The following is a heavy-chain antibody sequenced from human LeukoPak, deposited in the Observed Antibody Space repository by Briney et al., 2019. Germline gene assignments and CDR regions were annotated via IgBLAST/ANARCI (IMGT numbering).Heavy chain of an antibody. CDR1: GYTLTSYG. J-gene: IGHJ6*02. Sequence: GASVKVSCKASGYTLTSYGISWVRQAPGQGLEWMGWISAYNGNTNYAQKLQGRVTMTTDTSTSTAYMELRSLRSDDTAVYYCARENGLFIIGSAMVRVSTGDETGMDVWGQGTTVTVSS. V-gene: IGHV1-18*01. CDR3: ARENGLFIIGSAMVRVSTGDETGMDV. CDR2: ISAYNGNT. D-gene: IGHD3-10*01.